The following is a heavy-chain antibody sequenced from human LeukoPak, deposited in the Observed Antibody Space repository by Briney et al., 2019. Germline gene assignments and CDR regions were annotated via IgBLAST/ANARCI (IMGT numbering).Heavy chain of an antibody. CDR1: GFTFSSDA. CDR3: ARGLGTDYDY. J-gene: IGHJ4*02. Sequence: PGGSLRLSCAASGFTFSSDAMSWVRQAPGKGLEWVSVIYSGGSTYYADSVKGRFTISRDNSKNTLYLQMNSLRAEDTAVYYCARGLGTDYDYWGQGTLVTVSS. CDR2: IYSGGST. V-gene: IGHV3-53*01. D-gene: IGHD5-12*01.